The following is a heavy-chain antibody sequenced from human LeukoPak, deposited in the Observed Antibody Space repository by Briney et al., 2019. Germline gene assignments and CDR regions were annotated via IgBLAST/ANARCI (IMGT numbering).Heavy chain of an antibody. CDR1: GGSISSGSYY. V-gene: IGHV4-61*02. Sequence: SETLSLTCTVSGGSISSGSYYWSWIRQPAGKGLEWIGRIYTSGSTNYNPSLKSRVTISVDTSKNQFSLKLSSVTAADTAVYYCAGDLFVARVTRSDAFDIWGQGTMVTVSS. CDR3: AGDLFVARVTRSDAFDI. D-gene: IGHD5-18*01. J-gene: IGHJ3*02. CDR2: IYTSGST.